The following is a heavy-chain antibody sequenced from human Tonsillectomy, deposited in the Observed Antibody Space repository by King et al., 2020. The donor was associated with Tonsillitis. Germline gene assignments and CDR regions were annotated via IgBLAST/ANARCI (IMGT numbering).Heavy chain of an antibody. D-gene: IGHD3-10*01. Sequence: QLVQSGGGLVQPGGSLRLSCAASGFTFSSYHMSWVRQAPGKGLEWVSTITASPGDTYYADSVKGRFTISRDNSKNTLYLQMNSLSADDTAVYYCANENYYGSGSYPDYWGQGTLVTVSS. CDR3: ANENYYGSGSYPDY. V-gene: IGHV3-23*04. CDR1: GFTFSSYH. CDR2: ITASPGDT. J-gene: IGHJ4*02.